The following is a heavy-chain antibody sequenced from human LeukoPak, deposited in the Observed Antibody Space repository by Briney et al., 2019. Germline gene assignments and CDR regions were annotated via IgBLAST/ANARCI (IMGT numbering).Heavy chain of an antibody. CDR1: GFTFSSYS. CDR3: AIYPSSIAAP. V-gene: IGHV3-21*01. CDR2: ISSSSSYI. J-gene: IGHJ5*02. Sequence: GGSLRLSCAASGFTFSSYSMNWVRQAPGEGLEWVSSISSSSSYIYYADSVKGRFTISRDNAKNPLYLQMNSLRAEDTAVYYCAIYPSSIAAPWGQGTLVTVSS. D-gene: IGHD6-6*01.